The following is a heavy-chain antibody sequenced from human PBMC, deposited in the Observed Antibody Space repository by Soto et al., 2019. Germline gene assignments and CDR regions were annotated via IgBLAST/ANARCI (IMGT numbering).Heavy chain of an antibody. CDR1: GGNYSSYP. CDR3: AGTGIAASGYP. CDR2: IIPILGIA. V-gene: IGHV1-69*02. J-gene: IGHJ5*02. D-gene: IGHD6-13*01. Sequence: SVKVSCKASGGNYSSYPISWVRQAPGQGLEWMGRIIPILGIANYAQKFQGRVTITADKSTSTAYMELSSLRSEDTAVYYCAGTGIAASGYPWGQGTLVTSPQ.